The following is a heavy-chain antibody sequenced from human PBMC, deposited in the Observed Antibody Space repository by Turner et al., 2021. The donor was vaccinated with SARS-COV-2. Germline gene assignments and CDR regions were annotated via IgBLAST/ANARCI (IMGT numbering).Heavy chain of an antibody. CDR1: AFTFSSYG. CDR3: AREKPGFDSSGYYPDAFDI. D-gene: IGHD3-22*01. Sequence: EAQLVESGGGLVKPGGSLRVSCAPSAFTFSSYGMNWVRQAPGKGLEWVSSISSSSSYIYYADSLKGRFTISRNNAKNSVYLQMNSLRAEDTAVYYCAREKPGFDSSGYYPDAFDIWGQGTMVTVSS. V-gene: IGHV3-21*06. J-gene: IGHJ3*02. CDR2: ISSSSSYI.